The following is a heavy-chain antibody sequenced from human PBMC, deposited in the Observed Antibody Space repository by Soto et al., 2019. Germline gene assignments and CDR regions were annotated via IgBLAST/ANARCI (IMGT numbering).Heavy chain of an antibody. CDR1: GGSFSGYY. D-gene: IGHD4-4*01. Sequence: SETLSLTCAVYGGSFSGYYWSWIRQTPGKGLEWIGEINHSGSNNHNPSLKSRVTISVDTSKNQFSLKLSSVTAADTAVYYCAREGPAVTTRYYYYYGMDVWGQGTTVTVSS. CDR2: INHSGSN. V-gene: IGHV4-34*01. J-gene: IGHJ6*02. CDR3: AREGPAVTTRYYYYYGMDV.